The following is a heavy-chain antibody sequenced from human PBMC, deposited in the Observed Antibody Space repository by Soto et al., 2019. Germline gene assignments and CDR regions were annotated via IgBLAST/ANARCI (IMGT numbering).Heavy chain of an antibody. Sequence: QVQLQESGPGLVKPSQTLSLTCTVSGGSINSDGYYWSWIRQHPGKGLEWIGYIHYSGNTYYNPSLKSRINISIATSKNQFSLQLSSVTVADTAVYFCARYSLDSSGNFMRHPDAFDVWGQGTGVAVSS. J-gene: IGHJ3*01. V-gene: IGHV4-31*03. CDR1: GGSINSDGYY. D-gene: IGHD3-22*01. CDR2: IHYSGNT. CDR3: ARYSLDSSGNFMRHPDAFDV.